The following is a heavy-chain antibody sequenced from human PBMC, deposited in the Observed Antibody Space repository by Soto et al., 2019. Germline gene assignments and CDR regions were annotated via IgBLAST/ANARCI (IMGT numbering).Heavy chain of an antibody. V-gene: IGHV3-11*01. D-gene: IGHD3-22*01. J-gene: IGHJ4*02. CDR3: ARFRGGGYYNF. Sequence: QVQLVESGGGLVKPGGSLRLSCAASGFTLSDYYMTWIRQAPGKGLEWVSDISISGTTIHYADSVRGRFTISRDNAKNSLWLQMNTLRAEDTAVYYCARFRGGGYYNFWGQGTLVTVSS. CDR2: ISISGTTI. CDR1: GFTLSDYY.